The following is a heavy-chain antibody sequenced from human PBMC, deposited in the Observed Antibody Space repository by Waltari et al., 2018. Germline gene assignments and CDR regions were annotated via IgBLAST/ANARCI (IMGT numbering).Heavy chain of an antibody. Sequence: QVQLQESGPGLVKPSQTLSLTCTVSGGSISRGSYYGSWIRQPAGKGLEWIGYISTSGSTNYNPSLKSRVTISIDTSKNQFSLKLSSVTAADTAVYYCARPYDVYAYWYFDLWGRGTLVTVSS. J-gene: IGHJ2*01. CDR1: GGSISRGSYY. CDR3: ARPYDVYAYWYFDL. D-gene: IGHD4-17*01. V-gene: IGHV4-61*09. CDR2: ISTSGST.